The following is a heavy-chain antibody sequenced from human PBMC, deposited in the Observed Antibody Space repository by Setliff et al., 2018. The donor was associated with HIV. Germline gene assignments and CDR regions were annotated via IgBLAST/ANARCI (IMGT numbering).Heavy chain of an antibody. D-gene: IGHD3-10*01. J-gene: IGHJ3*02. CDR3: AKELGGSGIDAFDI. CDR1: GFSFSSYG. Sequence: LRLSCAASGFSFSSYGMHWVRQAPGKGLEWVATIWFNGNNKYYEDSVKGRFTISRDNSKNTVHLQMNSLRVDDTAVYYCAKELGGSGIDAFDIWGQGTMVTVSS. CDR2: IWFNGNNK. V-gene: IGHV3-30*02.